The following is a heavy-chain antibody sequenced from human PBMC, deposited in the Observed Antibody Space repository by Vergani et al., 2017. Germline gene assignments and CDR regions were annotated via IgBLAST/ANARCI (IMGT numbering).Heavy chain of an antibody. Sequence: QVTLTESGPALVKPTQTLTLTCTLSGFSLSTSGMRVSWIRQPPGKALEWLARIDWDDDKFYSTSLKTRLTISKDTSKNQVVLTMTNMDPVDTATYYCALAAQRTPDAFDIWGQGTMVTVSS. V-gene: IGHV2-70*04. D-gene: IGHD1-14*01. J-gene: IGHJ3*02. CDR1: GFSLSTSGMR. CDR3: ALAAQRTPDAFDI. CDR2: IDWDDDK.